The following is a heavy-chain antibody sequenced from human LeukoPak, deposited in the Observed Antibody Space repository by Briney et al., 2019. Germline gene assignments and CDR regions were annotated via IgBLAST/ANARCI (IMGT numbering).Heavy chain of an antibody. CDR1: GVSISSYY. CDR2: IYYSGST. Sequence: SETLSLTCTVSGVSISSYYWSWIRQPPGKGLEWIGYIYYSGSTNYNPSLKSRVTISVDTSKNQFSLKLSSVTAADTAVYYCARHYGSGNNWFDPWGQGTLVTVSS. J-gene: IGHJ5*02. V-gene: IGHV4-59*08. CDR3: ARHYGSGNNWFDP. D-gene: IGHD3-10*01.